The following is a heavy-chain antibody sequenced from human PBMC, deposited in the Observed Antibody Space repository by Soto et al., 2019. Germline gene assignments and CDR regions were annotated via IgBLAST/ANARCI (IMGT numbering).Heavy chain of an antibody. CDR2: ISCSSSTI. V-gene: IGHV3-48*01. D-gene: IGHD4-17*01. Sequence: GGSLRLSCAASGFTFSRYSMNWVRQAPGKGLEWVSYISCSSSTIYYADSVKGRFTISRDNAKNTLYLQMNSLRAEDTAVYYCAKRTVGWYFDLWGRGTLVTVSS. CDR1: GFTFSRYS. J-gene: IGHJ2*01. CDR3: AKRTVGWYFDL.